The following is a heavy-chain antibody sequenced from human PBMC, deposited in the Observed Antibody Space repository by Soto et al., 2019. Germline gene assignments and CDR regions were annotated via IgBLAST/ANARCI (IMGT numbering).Heavy chain of an antibody. CDR2: IRSSSSTI. D-gene: IGHD5-12*01. J-gene: IGHJ6*02. Sequence: EVQLVESGGGLVQPGGSLRLSCAASGFTFSSYSMNWVRQAPGKGLEWVSYIRSSSSTIYYADSVKGRFTISRDNAKNSLYLQMNSLRDEDTAVYYCARDRIVATILYPSYYYYYGMDVWGQGTTVTVSS. CDR3: ARDRIVATILYPSYYYYYGMDV. V-gene: IGHV3-48*02. CDR1: GFTFSSYS.